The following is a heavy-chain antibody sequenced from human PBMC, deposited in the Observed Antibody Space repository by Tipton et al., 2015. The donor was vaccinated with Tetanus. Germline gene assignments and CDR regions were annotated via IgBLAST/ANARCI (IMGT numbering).Heavy chain of an antibody. CDR3: ARAHCTDGVCNFDF. Sequence: MQLVQSGGEVKKPGESLKISCKGSGYIFNNYWIGWVRQKPGKGLEWMGIIHPGDSDTRYSPSFQGQVTISVDKSINTAYLQWSSLKASDTSMFYCARAHCTDGVCNFDFWGQGALVTVAS. V-gene: IGHV5-51*01. CDR1: GYIFNNYW. CDR2: IHPGDSDT. J-gene: IGHJ4*02. D-gene: IGHD2-8*01.